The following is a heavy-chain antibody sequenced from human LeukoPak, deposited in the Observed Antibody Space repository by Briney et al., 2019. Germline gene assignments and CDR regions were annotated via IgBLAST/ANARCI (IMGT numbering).Heavy chain of an antibody. V-gene: IGHV3-48*02. CDR1: GFTFSSYS. Sequence: GGSLRLSCAVSGFTFSSYSMNWVRQAPGKGLEWLSYISSSSSSTIFYADSVKGRFTISRDNAKNSLYLQMNSLRDEDTAVYFCARDKGTYHNKYYFDYWGQGTLVTVSS. CDR2: ISSSSSSTI. J-gene: IGHJ4*02. D-gene: IGHD1-14*01. CDR3: ARDKGTYHNKYYFDY.